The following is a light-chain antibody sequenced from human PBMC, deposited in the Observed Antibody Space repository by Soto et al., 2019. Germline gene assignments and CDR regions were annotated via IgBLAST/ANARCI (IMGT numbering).Light chain of an antibody. CDR1: QTVYNGY. V-gene: IGKV3-11*01. CDR3: QQRSNWPIT. J-gene: IGKJ5*01. CDR2: DAS. Sequence: EIVLTQSPATLSVSPGERATLSCRASQTVYNGYLAWYQQKPGQAPRLLIYDASNRATGIPARFSGSGSGTDFTLTISSLEPEDFAVYYCQQRSNWPITFGQGTRLEIK.